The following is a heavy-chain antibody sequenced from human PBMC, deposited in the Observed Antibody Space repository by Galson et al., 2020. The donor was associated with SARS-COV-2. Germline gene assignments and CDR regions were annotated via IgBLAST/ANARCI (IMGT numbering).Heavy chain of an antibody. CDR2: IYYSGST. D-gene: IGHD3-3*01. J-gene: IGHJ3*02. Sequence: SETLSLTCTVSGGSISSYYWSWIRQPPGKGLEWIGYIYYSGSTNYNPSLKSRVTISVDTSKNQFSLKLSSVTAADTAVYYCARSMGLGVVIPYAFDIWGQGTMVTVSS. CDR3: ARSMGLGVVIPYAFDI. V-gene: IGHV4-59*01. CDR1: GGSISSYY.